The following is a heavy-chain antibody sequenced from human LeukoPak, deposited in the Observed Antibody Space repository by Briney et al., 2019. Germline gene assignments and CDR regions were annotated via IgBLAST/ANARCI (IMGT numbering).Heavy chain of an antibody. D-gene: IGHD6-13*01. CDR3: ASSKWSAGGDYYHYMDV. CDR1: GYTFTGYY. V-gene: IGHV1-18*04. J-gene: IGHJ6*03. Sequence: ASVKVSCEASGYTFTGYYMHWVRQAPGQGLEWMGWISAYNGNTNYAQKFQGRVTMTTDTSTSTAYMELRSLRSDDTAMYYCASSKWSAGGDYYHYMDVWGKGTTVTVSS. CDR2: ISAYNGNT.